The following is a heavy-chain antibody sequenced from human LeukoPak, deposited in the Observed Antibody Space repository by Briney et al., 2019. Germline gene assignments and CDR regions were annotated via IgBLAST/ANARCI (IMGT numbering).Heavy chain of an antibody. CDR3: ARLSTVTTSFDY. J-gene: IGHJ4*02. Sequence: PSETLSLTCTVSGGSISSYYWSWIRQPAGKGLEWIGRIYTSGTTHYNPSLKSRVTMSVDTSKNQFSLKLSSVTAADTAVYYCARLSTVTTSFDYWGQGTLVTVSS. CDR2: IYTSGTT. D-gene: IGHD4-17*01. V-gene: IGHV4-4*07. CDR1: GGSISSYY.